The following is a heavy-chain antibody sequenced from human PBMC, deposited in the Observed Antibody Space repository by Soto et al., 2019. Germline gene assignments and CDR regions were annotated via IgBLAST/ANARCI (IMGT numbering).Heavy chain of an antibody. J-gene: IGHJ1*01. CDR2: ISASGGGT. CDR1: GFTFSNYA. Sequence: EVQLLESGGGLVQPGGSLRLSWAASGFTFSNYAMSWVRQAPGKGLEWVSAISASGGGTYYADPVKGRFTISRDSSKNMLYLQMNSLRAEDTAVYYCAKDPRVGATAAEYFQYWGQGTLVTVSS. D-gene: IGHD1-26*01. CDR3: AKDPRVGATAAEYFQY. V-gene: IGHV3-23*01.